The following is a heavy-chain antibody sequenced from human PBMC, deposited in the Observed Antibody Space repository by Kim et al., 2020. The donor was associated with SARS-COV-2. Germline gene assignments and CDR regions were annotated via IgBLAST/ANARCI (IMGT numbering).Heavy chain of an antibody. CDR3: ARDLGGQVAFDI. J-gene: IGHJ3*02. Sequence: GGSLRLSCAASGFPVSSNYMSWVRQAPGKGLEWVSSIYSGGNTYHADSVRGRFSISRDTSKNTLDLQMNSLRAEDTAVYYCARDLGGQVAFDIWGRGTMVTV. V-gene: IGHV3-53*01. CDR2: IYSGGNT. D-gene: IGHD2-15*01. CDR1: GFPVSSNY.